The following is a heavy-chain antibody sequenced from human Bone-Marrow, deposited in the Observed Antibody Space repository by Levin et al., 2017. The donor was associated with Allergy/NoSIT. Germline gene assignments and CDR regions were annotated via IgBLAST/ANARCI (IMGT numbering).Heavy chain of an antibody. CDR1: GGTFSSYA. CDR3: ARAARGGDSSGWYGLY. J-gene: IGHJ4*02. V-gene: IGHV1-69*13. Sequence: GASVKVSCKASGGTFSSYAISWVRQAPGQGLEWMGGIIPIFGTANYAQKFQGRVTITADESTSTAYMELSSLRSEDTAVYYCARAARGGDSSGWYGLYWGQGTLVTVSS. CDR2: IIPIFGTA. D-gene: IGHD6-19*01.